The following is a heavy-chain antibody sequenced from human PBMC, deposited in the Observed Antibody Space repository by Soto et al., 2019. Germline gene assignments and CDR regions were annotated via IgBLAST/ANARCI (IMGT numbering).Heavy chain of an antibody. J-gene: IGHJ4*02. CDR2: ISSSSSYI. D-gene: IGHD5-18*01. CDR1: GFTFSSYA. V-gene: IGHV3-21*01. CDR3: ARDQPGYSYGYGLGY. Sequence: GGSLRLSCAASGFTFSSYAMSWVRQAPGKGLEWVSAISSSSSYIYYADSVKGRFTISRDNAKNSLYLQMNSLRAEDTAVYYCARDQPGYSYGYGLGYWGQGTLVNVSS.